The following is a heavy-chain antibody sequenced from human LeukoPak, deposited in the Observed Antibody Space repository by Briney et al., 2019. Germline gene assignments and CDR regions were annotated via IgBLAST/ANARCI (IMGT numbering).Heavy chain of an antibody. CDR2: IKQGVSAK. D-gene: IGHD6-13*01. CDR3: VRQYNSSWLQFFDY. J-gene: IGHJ4*02. V-gene: IGHV3-7*04. CDR1: LFTFSTYM. Sequence: PGGALRDSCVAPLFTFSTYMITSVRPAPERGPEWVANIKQGVSAKYYVDSLRGRFTISRDHDKSSLYLQMNSLRAEETTVYYCVRQYNSSWLQFFDYWGQGTLVTVSS.